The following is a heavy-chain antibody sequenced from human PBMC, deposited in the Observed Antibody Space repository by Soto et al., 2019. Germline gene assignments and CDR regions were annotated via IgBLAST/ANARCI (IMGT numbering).Heavy chain of an antibody. CDR2: ISGSGGST. Sequence: GGSLRLSCAASGFTFSIYAMSWVRQAPGKGLEWVSTISGSGGSTYYADSVKGRFTISRDNSKNTLFLQMNSLRAEDTAVYYCYFYDSSAYGYNRIDPWGQGTLVTVSS. V-gene: IGHV3-23*01. CDR1: GFTFSIYA. J-gene: IGHJ5*02. CDR3: YFYDSSAYGYNRIDP. D-gene: IGHD3-22*01.